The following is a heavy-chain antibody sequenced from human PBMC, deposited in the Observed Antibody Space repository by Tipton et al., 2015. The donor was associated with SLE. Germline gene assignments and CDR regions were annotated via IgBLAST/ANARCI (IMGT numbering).Heavy chain of an antibody. CDR1: GGSISSGSYY. Sequence: TLSLTCTVSGGSISSGSYYWSWIRQPAGKGLEWIGHIYTSGSTNYNPSLKSRVTISVDTSKNQFSLKLSSVTAADTAVYYCARATDIHYFDYWGQGTLVTVSS. CDR3: ARATDIHYFDY. J-gene: IGHJ4*02. CDR2: IYTSGST. D-gene: IGHD2-15*01. V-gene: IGHV4-61*09.